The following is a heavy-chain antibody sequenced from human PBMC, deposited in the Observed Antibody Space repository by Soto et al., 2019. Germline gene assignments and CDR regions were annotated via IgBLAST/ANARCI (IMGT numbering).Heavy chain of an antibody. Sequence: GGSLRLSCAASGFTFSSYAMSWVRQAPGKGLEWVSAISGSGGSTYYADSVKGRFTISRDNSKNTLYLQMNSLRAEDTAVYYCAKDRLRYFDWLKSPPNFDHWGQGTLVTVSS. V-gene: IGHV3-23*01. CDR2: ISGSGGST. D-gene: IGHD3-9*01. CDR1: GFTFSSYA. CDR3: AKDRLRYFDWLKSPPNFDH. J-gene: IGHJ4*02.